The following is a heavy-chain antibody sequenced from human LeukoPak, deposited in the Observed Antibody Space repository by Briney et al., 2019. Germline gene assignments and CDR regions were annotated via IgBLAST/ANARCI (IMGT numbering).Heavy chain of an antibody. CDR3: ARGGVAETGRFLMTRGLYDY. Sequence: KASETLSLTCAVYGGSFSGYYWSWIRQPPGNGLEWIGEINHSGSTNYNPSLKSRVSISVDTSKNQFSLKLSSVTAADTAVYYCARGGVAETGRFLMTRGLYDYGGQGTLVTVSA. CDR1: GGSFSGYY. V-gene: IGHV4-34*01. J-gene: IGHJ4*02. CDR2: INHSGST. D-gene: IGHD6-19*01.